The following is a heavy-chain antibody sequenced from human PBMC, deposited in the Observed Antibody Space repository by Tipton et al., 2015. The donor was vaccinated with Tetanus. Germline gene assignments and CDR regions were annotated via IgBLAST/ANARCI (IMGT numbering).Heavy chain of an antibody. CDR3: ARMINWGRYLDS. V-gene: IGHV3-30-3*01. CDR1: GFKFGTYP. D-gene: IGHD7-27*01. J-gene: IGHJ4*02. Sequence: SLRLSRAASGFKFGTYPMHWVRQVPGKGLDWVAIISYDGTGQNYADSVKGRFTISRDNPKNTLYLQMNSVTVDDTAVYYCARMINWGRYLDSWGQGTLVTVSS. CDR2: ISYDGTGQ.